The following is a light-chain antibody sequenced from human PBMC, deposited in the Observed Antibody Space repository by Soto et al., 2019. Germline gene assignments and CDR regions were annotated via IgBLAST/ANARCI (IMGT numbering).Light chain of an antibody. V-gene: IGLV2-14*01. CDR1: SSDVGAYKY. CDR3: SSYASSSSLVV. J-gene: IGLJ2*01. CDR2: EVS. Sequence: QSVLTQPASVSGSPGQSITISCTGTSSDVGAYKYVSWYQQHPGKAPKLLIYEVSNRPSGVSNRFSGSKSDNTASLTISGLQAEDEADYYCSSYASSSSLVVFGGGTKVTVL.